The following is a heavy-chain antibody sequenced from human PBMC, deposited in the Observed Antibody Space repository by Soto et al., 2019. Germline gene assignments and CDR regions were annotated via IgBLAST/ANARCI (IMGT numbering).Heavy chain of an antibody. CDR1: GYTFTSYG. J-gene: IGHJ4*02. V-gene: IGHV1-18*01. D-gene: IGHD3-10*01. CDR2: ISAYNGNT. CDR3: AIGGYYGSGSYDYFDY. Sequence: ASVKVSCKASGYTFTSYGISWVRQAPGQGLEWMGRISAYNGNTNYAQKLKGRVTMTTDTSTSTAYMELRSLRSDDTAVYYCAIGGYYGSGSYDYFDYWGQGTLVTVSS.